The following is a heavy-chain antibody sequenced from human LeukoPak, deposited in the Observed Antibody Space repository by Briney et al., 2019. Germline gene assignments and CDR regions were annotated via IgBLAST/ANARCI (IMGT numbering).Heavy chain of an antibody. CDR2: ISGSGGST. Sequence: GGSLRLSCAASGFTFSTYAMNWVRQAPGKGLEWVSTISGSGGSTYYADSVKGRFTISRDNSKNTLHLQMNSLRAEDTAVYYCAYGDYDCWGQGTLVTVS. J-gene: IGHJ4*02. CDR3: AYGDYDC. V-gene: IGHV3-23*01. D-gene: IGHD4-17*01. CDR1: GFTFSTYA.